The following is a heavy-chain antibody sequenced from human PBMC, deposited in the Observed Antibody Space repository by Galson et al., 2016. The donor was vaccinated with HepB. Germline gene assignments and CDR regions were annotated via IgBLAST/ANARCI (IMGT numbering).Heavy chain of an antibody. D-gene: IGHD4-23*01. J-gene: IGHJ4*02. V-gene: IGHV3-33*01. CDR2: IWYDGSEK. CDR1: GFTFSNYG. Sequence: SLRLSCAASGFTFSNYGMHWVRQAPGKGLEWVAVIWYDGSEKYYADSVKGRFTISRDSSTLYLQMNSLRAEDTAVYYCARDRLASGNHLDYWGQGTLVTVSS. CDR3: ARDRLASGNHLDY.